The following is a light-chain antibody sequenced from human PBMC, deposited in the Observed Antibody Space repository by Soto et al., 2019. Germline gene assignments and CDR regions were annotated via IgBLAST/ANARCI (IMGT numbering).Light chain of an antibody. V-gene: IGKV1-39*01. Sequence: DIQMIQSPSSLSASVGDRVTITCRASQNIANCLSWYQQKPGKAPKLLIYAASSLHSGVPSRFSGSGSATDLTLTISSLQREGLATYDCLQASTAPATFGQGTRVEIK. J-gene: IGKJ1*01. CDR3: LQASTAPAT. CDR1: QNIANC. CDR2: AAS.